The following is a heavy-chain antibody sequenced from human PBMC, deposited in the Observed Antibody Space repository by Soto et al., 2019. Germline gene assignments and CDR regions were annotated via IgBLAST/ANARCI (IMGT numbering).Heavy chain of an antibody. V-gene: IGHV3-30-3*01. CDR2: ISYDGSNK. CDR3: ARDWQNSYSYGYNPGY. D-gene: IGHD5-18*01. J-gene: IGHJ4*02. CDR1: GFTFSSYA. Sequence: GGSLRLSCAASGFTFSSYAMHWVRQAPGKGLEWVAVISYDGSNKYYADSVKGRFTISRDNSKNTLYLQMNSLRAEDTAVYYCARDWQNSYSYGYNPGYWGQGTLVTVSS.